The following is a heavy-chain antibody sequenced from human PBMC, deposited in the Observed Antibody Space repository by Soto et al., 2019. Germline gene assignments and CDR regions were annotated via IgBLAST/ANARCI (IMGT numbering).Heavy chain of an antibody. CDR3: ARAVAAGDSPVYYFDY. CDR2: INPSGGST. Sequence: ASVKVSCKASGYTFTSYYMHWVRQAPGQGLEWMGIINPSGGSTSYAQKFQGRVTMTRDTSTSTVYMELSSLRSEDTAVFYCARAVAAGDSPVYYFDYWGQGTLVTVSS. CDR1: GYTFTSYY. J-gene: IGHJ4*02. D-gene: IGHD2-15*01. V-gene: IGHV1-46*03.